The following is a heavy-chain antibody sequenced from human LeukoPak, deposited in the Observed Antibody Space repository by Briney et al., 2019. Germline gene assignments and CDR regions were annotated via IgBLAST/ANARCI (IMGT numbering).Heavy chain of an antibody. J-gene: IGHJ4*02. CDR1: GLTFSSSW. CDR3: FREGGD. CDR2: INIDERIT. V-gene: IGHV3-74*01. Sequence: PGGSLRLSCAVSGLTFSSSWMDWVRQAPGKGLVWVSYINIDERITGYADSVKGRFTISRDNAKNTLYLQMNSLRAEDTAIYYCFREGGDWGQGTLVTVSS. D-gene: IGHD3-10*01.